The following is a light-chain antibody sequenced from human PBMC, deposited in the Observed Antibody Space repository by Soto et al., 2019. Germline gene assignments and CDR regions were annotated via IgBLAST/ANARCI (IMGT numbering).Light chain of an antibody. CDR2: DAS. CDR3: HQYADSPLT. V-gene: IGKV3-20*01. CDR1: QSVAKSY. J-gene: IGKJ4*01. Sequence: ETVLTQSPGTVSLSPGESATLSCRASQSVAKSYLAWLQHKPGQAPRLLIHDASSRATGIPDRFSGSGSGTDFTLTVSRLEPEDFAVYYCHQYADSPLTFGGGTKVEIK.